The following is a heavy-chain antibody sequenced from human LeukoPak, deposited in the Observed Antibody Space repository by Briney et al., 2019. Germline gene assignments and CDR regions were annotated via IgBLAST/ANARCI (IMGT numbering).Heavy chain of an antibody. CDR3: GKARTTGTWGDAFDI. Sequence: GGSLRLSCAASGFTFSSYSMNWVRQAPGKGLEWVSSITSSSSYICYAALVKGRFTFSRDNAKNSLYLQMTGLRAEDTAVYYCGKARTTGTWGDAFDIWGQGTMVTVSS. CDR2: ITSSSSYI. D-gene: IGHD1-1*01. CDR1: GFTFSSYS. J-gene: IGHJ3*02. V-gene: IGHV3-21*01.